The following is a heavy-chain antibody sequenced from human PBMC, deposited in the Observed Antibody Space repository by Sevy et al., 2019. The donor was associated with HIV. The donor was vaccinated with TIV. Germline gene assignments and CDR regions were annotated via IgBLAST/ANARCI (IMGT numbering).Heavy chain of an antibody. CDR1: GFIFSNYT. J-gene: IGHJ4*02. D-gene: IGHD3-9*01. CDR3: AKRFPKGTYFDI. V-gene: IGHV3-23*01. Sequence: GGSLRLSCAASGFIFSNYTMSWVRQAPGKGLEWVSVINGSGGRTHYADSVKGRFTMSRENSKNTLFLQMNSLRAEDTAVYYCAKRFPKGTYFDIWGQGTLVTVSS. CDR2: INGSGGRT.